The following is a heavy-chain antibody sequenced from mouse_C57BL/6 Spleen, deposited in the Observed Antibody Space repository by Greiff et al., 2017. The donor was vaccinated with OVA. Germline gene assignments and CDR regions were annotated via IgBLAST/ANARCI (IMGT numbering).Heavy chain of an antibody. J-gene: IGHJ2*01. CDR1: GFTFSNYW. D-gene: IGHD1-1*01. CDR3: TVITTVHYYFDY. V-gene: IGHV6-3*01. Sequence: EVQLQQSGGGLVQPGGSMKLSCVASGFTFSNYWMNWVRQSPEKGLEWVAQIRLKSDNYATHYAESVKGRFTISRDDSKSSVYLQMNNLRAEDTGIYYCTVITTVHYYFDYWGQGTTLTVSS. CDR2: IRLKSDNYAT.